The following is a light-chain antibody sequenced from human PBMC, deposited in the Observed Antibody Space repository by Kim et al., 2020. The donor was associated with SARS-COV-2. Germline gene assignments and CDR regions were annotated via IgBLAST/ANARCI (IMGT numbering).Light chain of an antibody. V-gene: IGLV1-44*01. J-gene: IGLJ2*01. CDR2: SNN. CDR3: AAWDDSQNGLV. Sequence: RLSISCSRISTNSGINAHNWHQQLPGTAPKHLMYSNNQRTSGVPDRFSGSKSGTSASLAISGLQSEDEADYYCAAWDDSQNGLVFGGGTQLTVL. CDR1: STNSGINA.